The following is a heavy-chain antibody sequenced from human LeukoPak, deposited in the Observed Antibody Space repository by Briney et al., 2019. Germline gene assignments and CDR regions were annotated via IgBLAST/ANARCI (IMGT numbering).Heavy chain of an antibody. CDR3: ARSSTTPTKWYYFDY. V-gene: IGHV3-7*01. J-gene: IGHJ4*02. Sequence: GGSLRLSCAASGFTFSSYWMSWVRQAPGKGLEWVANIKQDGSEKYYVDSVKGRFTISRDNAKNSLYLQMNSLRAEDTAVFYCARSSTTPTKWYYFDYWGQGALVTVSS. CDR1: GFTFSSYW. D-gene: IGHD4-17*01. CDR2: IKQDGSEK.